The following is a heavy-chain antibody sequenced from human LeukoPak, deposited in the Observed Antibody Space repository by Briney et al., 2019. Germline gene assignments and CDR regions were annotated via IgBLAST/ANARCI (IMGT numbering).Heavy chain of an antibody. J-gene: IGHJ4*02. Sequence: SETLSLTCTVSGGSISNYYWSWIRQPPGKGLEWIGYIYYSGSTNYNTNYNPSLTSRVTISIDTSKNQLSLRLSSVTAADTAVYYCAREGSRDFWSGPVYYFDYWGQGTLVTVSS. V-gene: IGHV4-59*01. CDR3: AREGSRDFWSGPVYYFDY. CDR2: IYYSGSTNYNT. D-gene: IGHD3-3*01. CDR1: GGSISNYY.